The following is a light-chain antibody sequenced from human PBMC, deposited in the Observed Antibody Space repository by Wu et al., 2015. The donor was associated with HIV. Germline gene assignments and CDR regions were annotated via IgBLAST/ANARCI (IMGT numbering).Light chain of an antibody. J-gene: IGKJ2*03. Sequence: EIVLTQSPATLSLSPGERATLSCRANQSVSSYLAWYQHKPGQAPGLLIYDASNRATGIPARFSGSGSGTDFTLTISSLEPEDLAVYYCQQRHSWPRGFGQGTKLEIK. CDR3: QQRHSWPRG. CDR2: DAS. CDR1: QSVSSY. V-gene: IGKV3-11*01.